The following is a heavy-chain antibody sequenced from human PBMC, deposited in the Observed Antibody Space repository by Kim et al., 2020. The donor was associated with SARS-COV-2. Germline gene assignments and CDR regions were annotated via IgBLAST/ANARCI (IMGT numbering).Heavy chain of an antibody. Sequence: GGSLRLSCAASGFTFSSYAMSWVRQAPGKGLEWVSAISGSGGSTYYADSVKGRFTISRDNSKNTLYLQMNSLRAEDTAVYYCAKNLYSGYDGGGYYDSSGYYGGIDYWGQGTPVTVSS. CDR2: ISGSGGST. V-gene: IGHV3-23*01. J-gene: IGHJ4*02. D-gene: IGHD3-22*01. CDR1: GFTFSSYA. CDR3: AKNLYSGYDGGGYYDSSGYYGGIDY.